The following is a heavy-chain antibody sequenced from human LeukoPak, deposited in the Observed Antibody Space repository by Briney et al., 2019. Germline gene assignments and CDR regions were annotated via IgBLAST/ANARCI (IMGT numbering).Heavy chain of an antibody. CDR2: IIPIFGTA. Sequence: GASVTVSCKASGYTFTSYGISWVRQAPGQGLEWMGGIIPIFGTANYAQKFQGRVTITADESTSTAYMELSSLRSEDTAVYYCAGETGDLHRFDYWGQGTLVTVSS. D-gene: IGHD7-27*01. CDR1: GYTFTSYG. V-gene: IGHV1-69*13. CDR3: AGETGDLHRFDY. J-gene: IGHJ4*02.